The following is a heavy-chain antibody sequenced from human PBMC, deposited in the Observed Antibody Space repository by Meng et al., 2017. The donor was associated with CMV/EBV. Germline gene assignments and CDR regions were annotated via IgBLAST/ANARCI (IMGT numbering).Heavy chain of an antibody. CDR1: GSFSGYY. Sequence: GSFSGYYWSWIRQPPGKGLEWIGEINHSGSTNYNPSLKSRVTISVDTSKNQFSLELSSVTAADTAVYYCARSSPLRFLEFLPPFRPNWGQGTLVTVSS. CDR2: INHSGST. V-gene: IGHV4-34*01. CDR3: ARSSPLRFLEFLPPFRPN. J-gene: IGHJ4*02. D-gene: IGHD3-3*01.